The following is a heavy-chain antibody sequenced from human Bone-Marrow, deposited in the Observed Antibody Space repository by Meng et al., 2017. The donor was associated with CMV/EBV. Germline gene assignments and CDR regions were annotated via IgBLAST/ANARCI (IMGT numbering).Heavy chain of an antibody. Sequence: SETLSLTCAVYGGSFSDYYWSWIRQPPGKGLEWIGEINHSGSTNYNPPLKSRVTISIDTSKNQFSLELRSLTAADTAVYYCARGSVVTPLDYWGQGTLVTSPQ. V-gene: IGHV4-34*01. D-gene: IGHD4-23*01. CDR2: INHSGST. CDR1: GGSFSDYY. J-gene: IGHJ4*02. CDR3: ARGSVVTPLDY.